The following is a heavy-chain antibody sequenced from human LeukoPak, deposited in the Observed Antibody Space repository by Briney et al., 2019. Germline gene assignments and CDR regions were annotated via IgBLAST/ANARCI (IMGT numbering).Heavy chain of an antibody. CDR1: GFTFSSYA. Sequence: GGSLRLSCAASGFTFSSYAMHWVRQAPGKGLEWVAVISYDGSNKYYADSVKGRFTISRDNSKNTLYLQMNSLRAEDTAVYRCARDSFRYCSSTSCYRFGYWGQGTLVTVSS. D-gene: IGHD2-2*02. CDR3: ARDSFRYCSSTSCYRFGY. CDR2: ISYDGSNK. J-gene: IGHJ4*02. V-gene: IGHV3-30-3*01.